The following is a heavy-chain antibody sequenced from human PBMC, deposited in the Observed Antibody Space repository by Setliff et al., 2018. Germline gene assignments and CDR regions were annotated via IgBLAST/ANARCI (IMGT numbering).Heavy chain of an antibody. J-gene: IGHJ6*02. CDR2: VNDDGSSA. D-gene: IGHD3-9*01. V-gene: IGHV3-74*03. Sequence: PGGSLRLSCAASGFTFSSYWMHWVRQDPGKGLVWVSRVNDDGSSAMYADSVKGRFTMSRDNAKNTLYLQMNSLRAEDTAVYYCARAYYGTVNGYSSYYGLDVWGQGTMVTVSS. CDR1: GFTFSSYW. CDR3: ARAYYGTVNGYSSYYGLDV.